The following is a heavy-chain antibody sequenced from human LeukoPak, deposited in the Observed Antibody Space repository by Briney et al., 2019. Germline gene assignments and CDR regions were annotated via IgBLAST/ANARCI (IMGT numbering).Heavy chain of an antibody. CDR1: GFTFSNYN. Sequence: PGGSLRLSCAASGFTFSNYNMNWVRQAPGKGLEWVSYISSSGSTIYYADSVKGRFTISRDNAKNSLYLQMNSLRAEDTAVYYCARDSSGWLGYYFDYWGQGTLVTVSS. V-gene: IGHV3-48*04. CDR3: ARDSSGWLGYYFDY. CDR2: ISSSGSTI. J-gene: IGHJ4*02. D-gene: IGHD6-19*01.